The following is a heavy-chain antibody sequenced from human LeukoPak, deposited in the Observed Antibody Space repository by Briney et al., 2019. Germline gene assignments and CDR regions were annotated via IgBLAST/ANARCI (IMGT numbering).Heavy chain of an antibody. V-gene: IGHV3-33*06. CDR1: GFTFSSYG. J-gene: IGHJ6*03. CDR3: AKDKDYGYYMDV. Sequence: GGSLRLSCAASGFTFSSYGMHWVRQAPGKGLEWVAVIWYDGSDKYYADSVKGRFTITRDNSKNTLYLQMNSLRAEDTAVYYCAKDKDYGYYMDVWGKGTTVTVSS. D-gene: IGHD3-16*01. CDR2: IWYDGSDK.